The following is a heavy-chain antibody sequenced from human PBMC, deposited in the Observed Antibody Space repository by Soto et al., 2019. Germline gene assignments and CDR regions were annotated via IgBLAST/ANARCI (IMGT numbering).Heavy chain of an antibody. CDR1: CGSISIGGYF. V-gene: IGHV4-31*03. Sequence: TLSLTCTASCGSISIGGYFWSWIRQHPGKGLEWIGYIYHNGDTYSNPSLKSRVTISVDTSKSQFSLRLNSVTAVDTAMYYCARGWGTGSYYKVFDIWGQGTMVTVSS. CDR3: ARGWGTGSYYKVFDI. CDR2: IYHNGDT. D-gene: IGHD1-26*01. J-gene: IGHJ3*02.